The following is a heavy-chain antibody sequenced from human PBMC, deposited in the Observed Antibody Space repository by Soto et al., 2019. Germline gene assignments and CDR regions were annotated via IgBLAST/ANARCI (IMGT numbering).Heavy chain of an antibody. Sequence: GSLRLSCAASGFTFSNAWMSWVRQAPGKGLEWVGRIKSKTDGGTTDYAAPVKGRFTISRDDSKNTLYLQMNSLKTEDTAVYYCTTEYLWKGLDAFDIWGQGTMVTVSS. D-gene: IGHD2-21*01. CDR1: GFTFSNAW. J-gene: IGHJ3*02. CDR3: TTEYLWKGLDAFDI. V-gene: IGHV3-15*01. CDR2: IKSKTDGGTT.